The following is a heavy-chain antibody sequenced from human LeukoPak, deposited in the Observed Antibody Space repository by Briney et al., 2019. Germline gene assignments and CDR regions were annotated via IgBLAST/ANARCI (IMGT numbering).Heavy chain of an antibody. CDR3: ARGVVVVDYYYYYGMDV. V-gene: IGHV4-59*01. Sequence: PSETLSLTCTVSGGSISSYYWSWIRQPPGKGLEWIGYIYYRGSTNYNPSLKSRVTISVDTSKNQFSLKLSSVTAADTAVYYCARGVVVVDYYYYYGMDVWGQGTTVTVSS. CDR1: GGSISSYY. J-gene: IGHJ6*02. CDR2: IYYRGST. D-gene: IGHD2-2*01.